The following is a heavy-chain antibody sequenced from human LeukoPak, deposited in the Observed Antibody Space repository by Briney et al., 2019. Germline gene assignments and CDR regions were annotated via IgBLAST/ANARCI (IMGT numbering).Heavy chain of an antibody. CDR2: INTNGGTT. CDR1: GFTFSTYW. J-gene: IGHJ4*02. V-gene: IGHV3-74*01. Sequence: GGSLRLSCAASGFTFSTYWMHWVRQAPGKGLVWVSRINTNGGTTSYADSVEGRFTISRDNAKNTLYLQMSSLRAEDTAVYYCAGDAGTMIHYWGQGTLVTVSS. D-gene: IGHD3-22*01. CDR3: AGDAGTMIHY.